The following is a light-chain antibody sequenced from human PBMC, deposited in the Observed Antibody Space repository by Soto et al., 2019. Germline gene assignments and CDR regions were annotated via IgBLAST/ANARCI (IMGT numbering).Light chain of an antibody. CDR1: QSLVHSDGHTY. CDR2: KVS. CDR3: VQTIHWPWT. V-gene: IGKV2-30*02. Sequence: DVVMTQSPLSLHVTLGQPASISCRSSQSLVHSDGHTYLTWFQQRTGQPPRRLIYKVSNRDSGGPDRFSDSGSGTDITLKISRVEAEDVGGYYFVQTIHWPWTFGQGTKGEIK. J-gene: IGKJ1*01.